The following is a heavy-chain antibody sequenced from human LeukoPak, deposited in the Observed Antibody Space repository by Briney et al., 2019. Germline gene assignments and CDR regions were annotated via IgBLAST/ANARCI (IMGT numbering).Heavy chain of an antibody. Sequence: GGSLRLSCAASGFTFSSYAMHWVRQAPGKGLEWVAVISYDGSNKYYADSVKGRFTISRDNSKNTLYPQMNSLRAEDTAVYYCARDGPHYYDSSGNDWFDPWGQGTLVTVSS. CDR2: ISYDGSNK. V-gene: IGHV3-30-3*01. J-gene: IGHJ5*02. CDR1: GFTFSSYA. CDR3: ARDGPHYYDSSGNDWFDP. D-gene: IGHD3-22*01.